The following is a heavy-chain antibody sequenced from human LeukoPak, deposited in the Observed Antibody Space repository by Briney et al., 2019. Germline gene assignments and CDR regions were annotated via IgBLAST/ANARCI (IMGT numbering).Heavy chain of an antibody. V-gene: IGHV4-59*01. CDR2: IYYSGST. D-gene: IGHD5-12*01. CDR1: GGSISSYY. J-gene: IGHJ4*02. Sequence: SETLSLTCTVSGGSISSYYWSWIRQLPGKGLEWIGYIYYSGSTNYNPSLKSRVTISVDTSKNQFSLKLSSVTAADTAVYYCVSSYGGYVLDYWGQGTLVIVSS. CDR3: VSSYGGYVLDY.